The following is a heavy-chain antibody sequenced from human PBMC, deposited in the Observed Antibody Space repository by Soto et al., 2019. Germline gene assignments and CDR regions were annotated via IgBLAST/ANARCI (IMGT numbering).Heavy chain of an antibody. CDR3: ASRLNKEGRVFGGGGRDA. CDR2: IYYSGST. J-gene: IGHJ6*04. D-gene: IGHD3-10*01. V-gene: IGHV4-39*01. CDR1: GGSISSSSYY. Sequence: PSETLSLTCTVSGGSISSSSYYWGWIRQPPGKGLEWIGSIYYSGSTYYNPSLKSRVTISVDTSKNQFSLKLSSVTAADTAVYYVASRLNKEGRVFGGGGRDARGKRTTAT.